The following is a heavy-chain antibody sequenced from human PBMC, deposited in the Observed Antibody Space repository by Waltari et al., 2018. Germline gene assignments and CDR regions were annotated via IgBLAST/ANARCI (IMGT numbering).Heavy chain of an antibody. Sequence: EVQLVESGGGLVKPGGSLRLSCAASGFTFSSYSMNWVRQAPGKGLEWVSSISSSRSYIYYADSVKGRFTISRDNAKNSLYLQMNSLRAEDTAVYYCAREPTYYDILTGYEGGYYFDYWGQGTLVTVSS. J-gene: IGHJ4*02. CDR1: GFTFSSYS. D-gene: IGHD3-9*01. CDR3: AREPTYYDILTGYEGGYYFDY. V-gene: IGHV3-21*01. CDR2: ISSSRSYI.